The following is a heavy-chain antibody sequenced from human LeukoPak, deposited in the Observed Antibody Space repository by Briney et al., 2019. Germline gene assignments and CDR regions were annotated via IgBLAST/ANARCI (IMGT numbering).Heavy chain of an antibody. V-gene: IGHV4-59*01. CDR1: GGSISNYY. CDR3: ARTESSGWYMDWFDP. Sequence: MPSETLSLTCTVSGGSISNYYWSWIRQPPGKGLEWVGHIHYSESTNYNPSLKSRVTISVDTSNNQFSLKLSSVTAADTAVYYCARTESSGWYMDWFDPWGQGTLVTVSS. CDR2: IHYSEST. J-gene: IGHJ5*02. D-gene: IGHD6-19*01.